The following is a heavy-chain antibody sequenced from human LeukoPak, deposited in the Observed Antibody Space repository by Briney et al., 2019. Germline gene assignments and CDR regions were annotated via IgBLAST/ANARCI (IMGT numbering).Heavy chain of an antibody. J-gene: IGHJ4*02. CDR2: IKSKADGETI. CDR1: GFTFTNAW. V-gene: IGHV3-15*07. D-gene: IGHD1-20*01. CDR3: STLTSRGLSDS. Sequence: GGCLRLSCAASGFTFTNAWMNWVRQAPGKGLEWFGRIKSKADGETIDYAAPVKGRFTFSRDDSKNMLYLQMNSLKSEDTAVYYCSTLTSRGLSDSWGQGTLVTVSS.